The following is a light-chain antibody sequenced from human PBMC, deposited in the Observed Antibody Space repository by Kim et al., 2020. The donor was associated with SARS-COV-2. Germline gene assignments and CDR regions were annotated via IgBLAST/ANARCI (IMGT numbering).Light chain of an antibody. V-gene: IGKV1-17*01. J-gene: IGKJ5*01. CDR2: GAS. CDR3: LQNDTYPIT. CDR1: QDISND. Sequence: ASVGDRVTITCRASQDISNDLAWYQQNPGRAPKRLIYGASTLESGVPSRFSGSGSGTEFTLTISSLQPEDFATYFCLQNDTYPITFGQGTRLEIK.